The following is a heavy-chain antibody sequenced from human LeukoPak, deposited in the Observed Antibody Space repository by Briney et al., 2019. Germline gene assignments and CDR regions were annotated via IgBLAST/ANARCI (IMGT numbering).Heavy chain of an antibody. J-gene: IGHJ5*02. CDR1: GFTFSSYS. V-gene: IGHV3-21*01. CDR2: ISSSSSYI. D-gene: IGHD2-15*01. Sequence: GGSLRLSRAASGFTFSSYSMNWVRQAPGKGLEWVSSISSSSSYIYYADSVKGRFTISRDNAKNSLYLQMNSLRAEDTAVYYCAKAGYCSGGSCYFWFDPWGQGTLVTVSS. CDR3: AKAGYCSGGSCYFWFDP.